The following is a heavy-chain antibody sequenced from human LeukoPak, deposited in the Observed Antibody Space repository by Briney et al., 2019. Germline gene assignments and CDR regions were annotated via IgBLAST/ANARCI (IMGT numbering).Heavy chain of an antibody. CDR2: ISSSTTTI. D-gene: IGHD6-19*01. V-gene: IGHV3-48*01. J-gene: IGHJ4*02. CDR3: ARETYSSGH. Sequence: GGSLRLSCAASGFAFNTYSMNWVRQAPGKGLEWDSSISSSTTTIYYADSVRGRFTISRDNSKNTLYLQMNSLRAEDTAVYYCARETYSSGHWGQGTLVTVSS. CDR1: GFAFNTYS.